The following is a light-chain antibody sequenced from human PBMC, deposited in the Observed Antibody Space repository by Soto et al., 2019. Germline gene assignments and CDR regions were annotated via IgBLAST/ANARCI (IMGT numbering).Light chain of an antibody. CDR2: DVN. V-gene: IGLV2-11*01. CDR3: CSYAGRSTVV. J-gene: IGLJ2*01. CDR1: SSDVGGYNY. Sequence: QSALTQPRPVSGSPGQSVTISCTGTSSDVGGYNYVSWYQQHPGKAPKLMIYDVNKRPSGVPDRFSGSKSGNTASLTISGLQTEDEADYYRCSYAGRSTVVFGGGTKLTVL.